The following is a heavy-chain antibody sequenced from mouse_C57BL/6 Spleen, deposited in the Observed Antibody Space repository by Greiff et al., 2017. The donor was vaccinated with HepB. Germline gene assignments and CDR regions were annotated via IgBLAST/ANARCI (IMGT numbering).Heavy chain of an antibody. J-gene: IGHJ2*01. CDR2: IYPGNSDT. CDR3: TREANSLYYFDY. CDR1: GYTFTSYW. V-gene: IGHV1-5*01. D-gene: IGHD6-1*01. Sequence: EVQLQQSGTVLARPGASVKMSCKTSGYTFTSYWMHWVKQRPGQGLEWIGAIYPGNSDTSYNQKFKGKAKLTAVTSASTAYMELSSLTNEDSAVYYCTREANSLYYFDYWGQGTTLTVSS.